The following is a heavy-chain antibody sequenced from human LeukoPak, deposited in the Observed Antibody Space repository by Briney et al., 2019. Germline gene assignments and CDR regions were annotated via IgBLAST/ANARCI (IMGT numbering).Heavy chain of an antibody. J-gene: IGHJ4*02. CDR3: ARDLTEDETVDYYDSSGYYTTFDY. Sequence: GTSLRLSCAASGFSFDDYVMHWVRQAPGKGLEWVSGISWNSGSIGYADSVKGRFTTSRDNAKNSLYLQMNSLRAEDTALYYCARDLTEDETVDYYDSSGYYTTFDYWGQGTLVTVSS. CDR1: GFSFDDYV. D-gene: IGHD3-22*01. V-gene: IGHV3-9*01. CDR2: ISWNSGSI.